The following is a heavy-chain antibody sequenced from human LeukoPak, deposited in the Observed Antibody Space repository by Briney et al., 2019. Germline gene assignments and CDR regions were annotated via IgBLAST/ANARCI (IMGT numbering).Heavy chain of an antibody. V-gene: IGHV4-4*07. CDR2: IYSSGST. CDR3: ARGQWLYRVGPFDI. J-gene: IGHJ3*02. CDR1: GGSISSYY. Sequence: SETLSLTCTVSGGSISSYYWSWIRQPPGKGLEWIGRIYSSGSTDYNPSLKSRVTMSVDKSKNKVSLRLSSVTAADTAVYYCARGQWLYRVGPFDIWGQGTLATVSS. D-gene: IGHD2-15*01.